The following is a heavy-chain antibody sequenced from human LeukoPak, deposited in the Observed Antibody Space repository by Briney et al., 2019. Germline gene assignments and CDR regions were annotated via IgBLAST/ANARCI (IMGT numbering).Heavy chain of an antibody. CDR2: IIPIFGTA. J-gene: IGHJ3*02. Sequence: SVKVSCKASGGTFSSYAISWVRQAPGQGLEWMGGIIPIFGTANYAQKFQGRVTITTDESTSTAYMELSSLRSEDTAVYYCARHCSGGNCYGVADIWGQGTVVTVSS. V-gene: IGHV1-69*05. D-gene: IGHD2-15*01. CDR1: GGTFSSYA. CDR3: ARHCSGGNCYGVADI.